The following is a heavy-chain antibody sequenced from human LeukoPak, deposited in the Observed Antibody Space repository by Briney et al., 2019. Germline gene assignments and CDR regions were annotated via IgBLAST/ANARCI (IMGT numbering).Heavy chain of an antibody. CDR2: INHSGST. Sequence: SETLSLTCAVYGGSFSGYYWSWIRQPPGKGLEWIGEINHSGSTNYNPSLKSRVTISVDTSKNQFSLKLSSVTAADTAVYYCAREGRVTPTEDYYYYMDVWGKGTTVTVSS. V-gene: IGHV4-34*01. CDR3: AREGRVTPTEDYYYYMDV. D-gene: IGHD4-23*01. J-gene: IGHJ6*03. CDR1: GGSFSGYY.